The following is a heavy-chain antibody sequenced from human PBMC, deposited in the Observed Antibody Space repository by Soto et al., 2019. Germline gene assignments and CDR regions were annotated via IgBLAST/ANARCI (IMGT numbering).Heavy chain of an antibody. D-gene: IGHD2-15*01. CDR3: AKGVVAATIQGYFDY. Sequence: GGSLRLSCAASGFTFDDYAMHWVRQAPGKGLEWVSGISWNSGSIGYADSVKGRFTISRDNAKNSLYLQMNSLRAEDTALYYCAKGVVAATIQGYFDYWGQGTLVTVSS. V-gene: IGHV3-9*01. CDR1: GFTFDDYA. J-gene: IGHJ4*02. CDR2: ISWNSGSI.